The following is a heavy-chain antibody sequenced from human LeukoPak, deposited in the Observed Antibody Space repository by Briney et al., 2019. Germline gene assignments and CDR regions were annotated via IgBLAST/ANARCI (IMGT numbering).Heavy chain of an antibody. J-gene: IGHJ3*02. D-gene: IGHD4-17*01. CDR2: INAGNGNT. CDR3: ARAGVTTGSAFDI. CDR1: GYTFTSYA. Sequence: ASVKVSCKASGYTFTSYAMHWVRQAPGQRLEWMGWINAGNGNTKYSQEFQGRVAITRDTSASTAYMELSSLRSEDMAVYYCARAGVTTGSAFDIWGQGTMVTVSS. V-gene: IGHV1-3*03.